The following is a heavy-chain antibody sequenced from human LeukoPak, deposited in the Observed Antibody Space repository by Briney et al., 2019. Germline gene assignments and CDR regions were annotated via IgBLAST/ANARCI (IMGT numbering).Heavy chain of an antibody. CDR1: GGTFTSYA. D-gene: IGHD3-10*01. V-gene: IGHV1-69*13. CDR2: MIPIFGTA. J-gene: IGHJ4*02. Sequence: SVKLSCKASGGTFTSYAISWGRQAPGQGLEWRGGMIPIFGTANYAQKFQGRVTITADESTSTAYMELSSLRSEDTAVYYCARDGMVRGVNFDYWGQGTLVTVSS. CDR3: ARDGMVRGVNFDY.